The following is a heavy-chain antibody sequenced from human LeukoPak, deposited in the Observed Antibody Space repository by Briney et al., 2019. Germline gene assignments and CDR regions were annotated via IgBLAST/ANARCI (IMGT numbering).Heavy chain of an antibody. D-gene: IGHD3-10*01. CDR3: AKDNYYYDTFDI. J-gene: IGHJ3*02. CDR1: GFTFSSYA. Sequence: GGSLRLSCAASGFTFSSYAMSWVRQAPGKGLEWVSAISGSGGSTYYADSVEGRFTISRDNSKNTLYLQMNSLRAEDTAVYYCAKDNYYYDTFDIWGQGTMVTVSS. V-gene: IGHV3-23*01. CDR2: ISGSGGST.